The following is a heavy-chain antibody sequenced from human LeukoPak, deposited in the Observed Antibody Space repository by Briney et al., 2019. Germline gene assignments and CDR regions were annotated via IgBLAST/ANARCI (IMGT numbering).Heavy chain of an antibody. V-gene: IGHV3-48*02. Sequence: GRSLRLSCAASGVTFSSYSMNCVRQAPREGLGWGSYISSSSSTIYYAASVKGRFTISRANAKTSLSLQLNSLRDQATAVYYCAPLWFGGEEVADYWGQGTLVSVSS. CDR1: GVTFSSYS. D-gene: IGHD3-10*01. CDR2: ISSSSSTI. CDR3: APLWFGGEEVADY. J-gene: IGHJ4*02.